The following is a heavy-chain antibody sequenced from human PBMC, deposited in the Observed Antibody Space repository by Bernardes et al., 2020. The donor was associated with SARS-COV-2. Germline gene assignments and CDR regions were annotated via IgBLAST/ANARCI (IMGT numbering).Heavy chain of an antibody. CDR2: IYPGDSDT. CDR3: ARRGQWFDP. V-gene: IGHV5-51*01. Sequence: GESLKISCKGSDYTFTNYWIGWVRQMPGKGLEWMGIIYPGDSDTRYSPSFQGQVTISADKSISTAYLQWTSLKASDSAMYYCARRGQWFDPWGQGTLVTVSS. CDR1: DYTFTNYW. D-gene: IGHD3-16*01. J-gene: IGHJ5*02.